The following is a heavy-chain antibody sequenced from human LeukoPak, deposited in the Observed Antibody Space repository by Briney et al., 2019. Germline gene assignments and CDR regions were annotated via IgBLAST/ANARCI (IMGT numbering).Heavy chain of an antibody. J-gene: IGHJ4*02. CDR3: ARGALGGNSYGS. Sequence: SVKVSCKASGGTFSSYAISWVRQAPGQGLEWMGGINPICGTANYAQKFQGRVTITTDESTSTAYMELSSLRSEDTAVYYCARGALGGNSYGSWGQGTLVTVSS. D-gene: IGHD5-18*01. V-gene: IGHV1-69*05. CDR2: INPICGTA. CDR1: GGTFSSYA.